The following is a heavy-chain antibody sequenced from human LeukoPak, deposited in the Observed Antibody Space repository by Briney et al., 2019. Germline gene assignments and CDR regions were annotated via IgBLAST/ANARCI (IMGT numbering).Heavy chain of an antibody. J-gene: IGHJ5*02. CDR3: ARDAGSNWFDP. Sequence: PSETRSLTCTVSGGSISSYYWSWIRQPPGKGLEWIGYIYYSGSTNYNPSLKSRVTISVDTSKNQFSLKLSSVTAADTAVYYCARDAGSNWFDPWGQGTLVTVSS. CDR2: IYYSGST. CDR1: GGSISSYY. V-gene: IGHV4-59*01.